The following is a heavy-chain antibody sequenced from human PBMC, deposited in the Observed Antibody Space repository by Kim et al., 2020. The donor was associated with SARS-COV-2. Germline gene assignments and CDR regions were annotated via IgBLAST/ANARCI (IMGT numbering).Heavy chain of an antibody. V-gene: IGHV4-34*01. CDR3: AREAGFWFGDRGFDY. D-gene: IGHD3-10*01. CDR2: INHSGST. J-gene: IGHJ4*02. CDR1: GGSFSGYY. Sequence: SETLSLTCAVYGGSFSGYYWSWIRQPPGKGLEWIGEINHSGSTNYNPSLKSRVTISVDTSKNQFSLKLSSVTAADTAVYYCAREAGFWFGDRGFDYWGQGTLVTVSS.